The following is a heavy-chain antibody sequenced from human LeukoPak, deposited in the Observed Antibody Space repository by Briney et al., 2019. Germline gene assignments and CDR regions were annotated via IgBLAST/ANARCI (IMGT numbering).Heavy chain of an antibody. CDR3: VRGIPRGAFDI. Sequence: SETLSLTCTVSGGSINGGAYYWSWIRQSPGKGLEWIGYIYYSGRTYHNPSLESRVTMSLDTSKNQFSLKLASVTAADTAVYYCVRGIPRGAFDIWGQGTMVTVSS. CDR1: GGSINGGAYY. V-gene: IGHV4-30-4*01. D-gene: IGHD2-2*02. CDR2: IYYSGRT. J-gene: IGHJ3*02.